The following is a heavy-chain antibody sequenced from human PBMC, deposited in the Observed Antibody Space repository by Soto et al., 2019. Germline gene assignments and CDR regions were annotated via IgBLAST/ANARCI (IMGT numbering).Heavy chain of an antibody. D-gene: IGHD3-3*01. CDR3: ARADFGVGNNWFDP. CDR1: GASISSGGYS. CDR2: IYHSGST. J-gene: IGHJ5*02. Sequence: SETLSLTCAVSGASISSGGYSWSWIRQPPGKGLEWIGYIYHSGSTYYNPSLKSRVNISLDRSKNQFSLKLSSVTAADTAVYYCARADFGVGNNWFDPWGQGTLVTVSS. V-gene: IGHV4-30-2*01.